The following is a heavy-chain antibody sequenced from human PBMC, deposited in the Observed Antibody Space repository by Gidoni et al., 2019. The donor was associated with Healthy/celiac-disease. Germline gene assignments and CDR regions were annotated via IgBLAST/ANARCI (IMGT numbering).Heavy chain of an antibody. Sequence: QVQLVQSGAEVQKPGSSVKVSCKVSGGPFSSYAITWVLQAPGQGLEWMGWIIPICGKANYAQKYQGRVTITADESTSTAYMELSSQRSEDTAVYYCARGGAGNYDSSGYYYVSSHNAFDIWGQGTMVTVSS. CDR1: GGPFSSYA. J-gene: IGHJ3*02. CDR3: ARGGAGNYDSSGYYYVSSHNAFDI. V-gene: IGHV1-69*01. D-gene: IGHD3-22*01. CDR2: IIPICGKA.